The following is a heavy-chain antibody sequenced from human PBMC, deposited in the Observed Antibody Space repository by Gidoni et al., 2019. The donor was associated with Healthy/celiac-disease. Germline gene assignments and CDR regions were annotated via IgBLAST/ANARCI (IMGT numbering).Heavy chain of an antibody. CDR3: ARVERVGARHFDY. J-gene: IGHJ4*02. CDR1: GGSVSSGSYY. CDR2: IYYSAST. D-gene: IGHD1-26*01. Sequence: HVQLQESGPGLVQPSETLSLTCTVSGGSVSSGSYYWRWIRQPPGKGLEWIVYIYYSASTTDNPSRKSRVTISVDTSKIQFSLKLSSVTAADTAVYYCARVERVGARHFDYWGQVTLVTVSS. V-gene: IGHV4-61*01.